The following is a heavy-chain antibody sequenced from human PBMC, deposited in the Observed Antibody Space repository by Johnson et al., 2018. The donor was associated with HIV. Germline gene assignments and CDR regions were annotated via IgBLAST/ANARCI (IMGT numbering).Heavy chain of an antibody. CDR3: ARGIGDEYAFDV. J-gene: IGHJ3*01. CDR1: GFSVSDNY. Sequence: VQLVESGGGLVQPGGSLRLSCAASGFSVSDNYVSWVRQAPGKGLEWVSVIYATNNTSYGDSVEGRFNLSRNNSKNTLYLQMNSLRVEDTALYYCARGIGDEYAFDVWGQGTMVTVSS. V-gene: IGHV3-66*01. D-gene: IGHD2-21*01. CDR2: IYATNNT.